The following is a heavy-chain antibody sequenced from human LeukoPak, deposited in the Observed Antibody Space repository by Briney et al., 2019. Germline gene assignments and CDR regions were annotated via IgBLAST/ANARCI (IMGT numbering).Heavy chain of an antibody. V-gene: IGHV3-21*01. J-gene: IGHJ4*02. CDR2: ISGSSSYI. Sequence: GGSLRLSCADSGFTFSSHSMSWVRQAPGMGLEWVSSISGSSSYIFYADSVKGRFTISRDNAKNSLYLQMNSLRVEDTAVYYCARARICGGSSCYSRGFDYWGQGTLVTVSS. CDR1: GFTFSSHS. CDR3: ARARICGGSSCYSRGFDY. D-gene: IGHD2-15*01.